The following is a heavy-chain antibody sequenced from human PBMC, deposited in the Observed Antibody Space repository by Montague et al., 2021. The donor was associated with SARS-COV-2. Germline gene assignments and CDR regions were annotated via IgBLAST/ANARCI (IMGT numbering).Heavy chain of an antibody. CDR2: IYYSGST. Sequence: SETLSLTCTVSGGSISSSSYYWGWFRQPPGKGLEWIGSIYYSGSTYCNPSLKSRVTISVDTSKNQFFLKLSSVTAADTAVYYCARQFSREKWVDYWGQGTLVTVSS. V-gene: IGHV4-39*01. CDR1: GGSISSSSYY. CDR3: ARQFSREKWVDY. D-gene: IGHD1-26*01. J-gene: IGHJ4*02.